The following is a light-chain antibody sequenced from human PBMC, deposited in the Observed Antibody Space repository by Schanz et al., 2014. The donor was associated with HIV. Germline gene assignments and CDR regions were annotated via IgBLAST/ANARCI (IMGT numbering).Light chain of an antibody. V-gene: IGLV4-69*01. CDR3: QTWDTDIQV. J-gene: IGLJ2*01. CDR2: LNSDGSH. Sequence: QLVLTQSPSASASLGASVKLTCTLSSGHSTYAIAWHQQQPEKGPRFLMNLNSDGSHNKGDGIPDRFSGTSSGAERYLTISSLQSEDEADYYCQTWDTDIQVFGAGTKLTVL. CDR1: SGHSTYA.